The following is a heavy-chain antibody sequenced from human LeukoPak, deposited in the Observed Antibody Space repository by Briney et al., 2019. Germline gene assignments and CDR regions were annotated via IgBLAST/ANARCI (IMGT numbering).Heavy chain of an antibody. D-gene: IGHD2-15*01. CDR3: ARLWSTSCRGGSCPHQPNS. CDR1: GASISSGSNY. J-gene: IGHJ4*02. V-gene: IGHV4-39*01. Sequence: SETLSLTCSVSGASISSGSNYWGWIRQPPGTPLEWIGSIYSSGSTYYNSSLQSRVIIIIDTPKNHFSLTLTSVTAADTAFYYCARLWSTSCRGGSCPHQPNSWGQGTLVTVSS. CDR2: IYSSGST.